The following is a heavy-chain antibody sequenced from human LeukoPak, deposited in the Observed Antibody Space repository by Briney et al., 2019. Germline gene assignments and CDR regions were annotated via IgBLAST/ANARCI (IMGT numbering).Heavy chain of an antibody. J-gene: IGHJ4*02. CDR3: AREVSYCGTTNCQSDY. CDR2: ISSSSSYI. CDR1: GFTFSSYS. V-gene: IGHV3-21*01. D-gene: IGHD2-2*01. Sequence: PGGSLRLSCAASGFTFSSYSMNWVRQAPGKGLEWVSSISSSSSYIYYADSVKGRFTISRDNAKNSLYLQMNSLRAEDTAVYYCAREVSYCGTTNCQSDYWGQGTLVTVSS.